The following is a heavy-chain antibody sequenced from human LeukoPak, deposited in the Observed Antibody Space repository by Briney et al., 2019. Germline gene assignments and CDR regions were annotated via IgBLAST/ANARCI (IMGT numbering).Heavy chain of an antibody. D-gene: IGHD3-3*01. Sequence: SQTLSLTCTVSGGSISSGDSYWSWIRQPPGKGLEWIGYIYYSGSTYYNPSLKSRVTISVDTSKNQFSLKLSSVTAADTAVYYCARERIRPDDYYYYYYGMDVWGQGTTVTVSS. CDR3: ARERIRPDDYYYYYYGMDV. CDR1: GGSISSGDSY. CDR2: IYYSGST. J-gene: IGHJ6*02. V-gene: IGHV4-30-4*01.